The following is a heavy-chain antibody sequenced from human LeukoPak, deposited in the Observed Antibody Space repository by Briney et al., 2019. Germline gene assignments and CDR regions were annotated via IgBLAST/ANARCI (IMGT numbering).Heavy chain of an antibody. D-gene: IGHD3-22*01. Sequence: PSEILSLTCAVYGGSFSWYYWSWIRQPPGKGLEWIGEINHSGSTNYNPSLKSRVTISVDTSKNQFSLKLSSVTAADTAVYYCARLPYYYDSSGYYYFSFDYWGQGTLVTVSS. CDR1: GGSFSWYY. V-gene: IGHV4-34*01. J-gene: IGHJ4*02. CDR2: INHSGST. CDR3: ARLPYYYDSSGYYYFSFDY.